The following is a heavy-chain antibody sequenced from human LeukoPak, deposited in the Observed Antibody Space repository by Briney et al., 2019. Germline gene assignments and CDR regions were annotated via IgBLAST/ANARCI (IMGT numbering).Heavy chain of an antibody. CDR3: ARDADTSGSYWYFDL. V-gene: IGHV3-33*01. Sequence: GGSLRLSCVASGFTLSYYGMHWVRQAPGKGLEWVALIWSDGSNENYADSVKGRFTISRDTSRNTLYLQMHSLRAEDTAVYYCARDADTSGSYWYFDLWGRGTQVTVSS. J-gene: IGHJ2*01. CDR1: GFTLSYYG. CDR2: IWSDGSNE. D-gene: IGHD3-22*01.